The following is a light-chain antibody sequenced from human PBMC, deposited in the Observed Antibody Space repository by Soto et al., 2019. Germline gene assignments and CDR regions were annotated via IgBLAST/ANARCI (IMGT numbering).Light chain of an antibody. J-gene: IGKJ3*01. CDR3: QQYNTWPPPSES. Sequence: EIVLTQSPATLSLSPGERATLSCRASQSVSRHLAWYQQRPGQAPRLLIYDIYYRDSGIPGRFSGSGSGTDFTLTISSLQSEDFAVYYCQQYNTWPPPSESVGPGTKVDIK. CDR2: DIY. CDR1: QSVSRH. V-gene: IGKV3D-15*01.